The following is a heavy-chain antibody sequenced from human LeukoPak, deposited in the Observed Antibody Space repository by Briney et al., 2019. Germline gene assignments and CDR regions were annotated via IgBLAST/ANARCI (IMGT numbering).Heavy chain of an antibody. CDR3: AYRKLYSSSWMGAFDI. D-gene: IGHD6-13*01. J-gene: IGHJ3*02. CDR2: ISGSGGST. V-gene: IGHV3-23*01. Sequence: GGSLRLSCAASGFTFSSYAMSWVRQAPGKGLEWVSAISGSGGSTYYADSVKGRFTISRDNSKYTLYLQMNSLRAEDTAVYYCAYRKLYSSSWMGAFDIWGQGTMVTVSS. CDR1: GFTFSSYA.